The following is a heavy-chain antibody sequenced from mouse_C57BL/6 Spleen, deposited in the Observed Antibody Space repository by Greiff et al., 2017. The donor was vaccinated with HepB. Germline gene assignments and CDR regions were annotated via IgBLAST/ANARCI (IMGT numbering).Heavy chain of an antibody. CDR3: ARYYYGSSYDAMDY. J-gene: IGHJ4*01. CDR1: GYTFTSYW. Sequence: QVHVKQSGAELAKPGASVKLSCKASGYTFTSYWMHWVKQRPGQGLEWIGYINPSSGYTKYNQKFKDKATLTADKSSSTAYMQLSSLTYEDSAVYYCARYYYGSSYDAMDYWGQGTSVTVSS. D-gene: IGHD1-1*01. CDR2: INPSSGYT. V-gene: IGHV1-7*01.